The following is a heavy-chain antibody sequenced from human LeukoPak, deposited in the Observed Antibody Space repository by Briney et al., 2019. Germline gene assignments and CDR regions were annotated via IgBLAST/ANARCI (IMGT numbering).Heavy chain of an antibody. J-gene: IGHJ4*02. CDR1: GFTFSSYA. CDR3: ARALVADIEYYFDY. D-gene: IGHD6-19*01. Sequence: GGSLRLSCAASGFTFSSYAMHWVRQAPGKGLEWVAVISYDGSNKYYADSVKGRFTISGDNSKNTLYLQMNSLRAEDTAVYYCARALVADIEYYFDYWSQGTLVTVSS. CDR2: ISYDGSNK. V-gene: IGHV3-30*04.